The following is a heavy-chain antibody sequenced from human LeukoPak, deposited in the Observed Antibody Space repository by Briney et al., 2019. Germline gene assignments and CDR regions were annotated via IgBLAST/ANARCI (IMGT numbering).Heavy chain of an antibody. CDR2: ISGSGGST. V-gene: IGHV3-23*01. D-gene: IGHD2-15*01. CDR3: AKDIVVVVAEKDYFDY. J-gene: IGHJ4*02. CDR1: GFTFSSYA. Sequence: PGGSLRLSCAASGFTFSSYAMSWVRQAPGKGLEWVSAISGSGGSTYYADSVKGRFTISRDNSKNTLYLQMSSLRAEDTAVYYCAKDIVVVVAEKDYFDYWGQGTLVTVSS.